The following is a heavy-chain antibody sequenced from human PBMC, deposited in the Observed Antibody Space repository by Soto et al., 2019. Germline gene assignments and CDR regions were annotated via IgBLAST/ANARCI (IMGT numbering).Heavy chain of an antibody. V-gene: IGHV3-30*04. Sequence: GGSLRLSCTASGFTFADYALNWFRQAPGKGLEWVAVISYDGSNKYYADSVKGRFTISRDNSKNTLYLQMNSLRAEDTAVYYCASGDYYYMDVWGKGTTVTVSS. J-gene: IGHJ6*03. CDR3: ASGDYYYMDV. D-gene: IGHD2-15*01. CDR1: GFTFADYA. CDR2: ISYDGSNK.